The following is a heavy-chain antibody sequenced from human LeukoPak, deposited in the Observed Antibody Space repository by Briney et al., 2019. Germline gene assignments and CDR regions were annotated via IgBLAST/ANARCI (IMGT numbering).Heavy chain of an antibody. D-gene: IGHD3-16*01. J-gene: IGHJ6*04. V-gene: IGHV3-53*01. Sequence: GGSLRLSCTASGFTVSSNYMNWVRQAPGKGLEWVSVIYSGGSTYYVDSVKGRFTISRHDSKNTLYHQMNSLRAEDTAGYYCERGGEDVWGKGTTVSVSS. CDR2: IYSGGST. CDR1: GFTVSSNY. CDR3: ERGGEDV.